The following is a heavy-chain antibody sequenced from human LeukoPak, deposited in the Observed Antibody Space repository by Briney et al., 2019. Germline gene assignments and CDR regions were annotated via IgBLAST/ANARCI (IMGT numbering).Heavy chain of an antibody. CDR1: GGSISSYY. V-gene: IGHV4-59*01. J-gene: IGHJ4*02. CDR3: AKYVWGSYPTFEDY. CDR2: ISYSGST. D-gene: IGHD3-16*02. Sequence: SETLSLTCTVSGGSISSYYWSWIRQPPGKGLEWIWYISYSGSTKYNPSLKSRVTISVGTSKNQFSLKLSPATAADTAVYYCAKYVWGSYPTFEDYWGQGTLVTVSS.